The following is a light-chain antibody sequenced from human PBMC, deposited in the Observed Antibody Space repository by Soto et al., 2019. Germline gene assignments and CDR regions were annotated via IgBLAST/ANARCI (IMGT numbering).Light chain of an antibody. J-gene: IGLJ2*01. V-gene: IGLV1-44*01. CDR3: AAWDDSLNGVV. CDR2: SNN. Sequence: QSVLTQPPSASGTPGQRVTISCSGSSSNIGSNTVNWYQQLPGTAPKLLIYSNNHRPSGGPDRFSGSKSGTSASLAISGLQSEDEADYYCAAWDDSLNGVVFGGGTKVTVL. CDR1: SSNIGSNT.